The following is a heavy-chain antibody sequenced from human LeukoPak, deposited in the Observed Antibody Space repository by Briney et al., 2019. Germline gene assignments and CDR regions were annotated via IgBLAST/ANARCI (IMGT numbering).Heavy chain of an antibody. J-gene: IGHJ4*02. V-gene: IGHV4-61*02. CDR3: ARDREVGATYYFDY. Sequence: PSETLSLTCAVSGGSISSGGYYWSWIRQPAGKGLEWIGRIYTSGSTNYNPSLKSRVTISVDTSKNQFSLKLSSVTAADTAVYYCARDREVGATYYFDYWGQGTLVTVSS. CDR1: GGSISSGGYY. D-gene: IGHD1-26*01. CDR2: IYTSGST.